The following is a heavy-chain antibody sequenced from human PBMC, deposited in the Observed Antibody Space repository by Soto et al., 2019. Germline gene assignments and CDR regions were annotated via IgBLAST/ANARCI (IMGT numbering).Heavy chain of an antibody. Sequence: RKGLEWVANIKQDGSEKYYVDSVKGRFTISRDNAKNSLYLQMNSLRAEDTAVYYCARDPSFLLEPAATYYFYYRGRHSWGQGPTV. CDR3: ARDPSFLLEPAATYYFYYRGRHS. CDR2: IKQDGSEK. J-gene: IGHJ6*02. D-gene: IGHD2-2*01. V-gene: IGHV3-7*01.